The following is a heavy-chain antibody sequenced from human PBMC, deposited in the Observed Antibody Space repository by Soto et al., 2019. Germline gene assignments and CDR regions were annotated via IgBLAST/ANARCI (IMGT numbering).Heavy chain of an antibody. CDR3: ARTGHLFDY. J-gene: IGHJ4*02. CDR1: GGSFSDYS. CDR2: INYSGRT. Sequence: QVQLQQWGAGLLKPSETLSLTCAVHGGSFSDYSWSGIRQPPGKGLEWIGAINYSGRTNYNPSLTSRVTISVDTSKNQFSLKLSSMTAADTAVYYCARTGHLFDYWGQGISVTVSS. V-gene: IGHV4-34*01.